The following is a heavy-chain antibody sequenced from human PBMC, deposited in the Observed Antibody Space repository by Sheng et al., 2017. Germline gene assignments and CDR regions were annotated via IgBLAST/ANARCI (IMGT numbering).Heavy chain of an antibody. J-gene: IGHJ4*02. V-gene: IGHV3-48*03. CDR1: EFTFGSYE. CDR3: ARGTPRRGYSVYYFDY. CDR2: ISSSGTTV. Sequence: EVQLVESGGGLVQPGGSLRLSCAASEFTFGSYEMNWVRQAPGKGLEWISYISSSGTTVYYADSVKGRFTISRDNAKNSLYLQMDSLRGEDTAVYYCARGTPRRGYSVYYFDYWGQGTLVTVSS. D-gene: IGHD3-3*01.